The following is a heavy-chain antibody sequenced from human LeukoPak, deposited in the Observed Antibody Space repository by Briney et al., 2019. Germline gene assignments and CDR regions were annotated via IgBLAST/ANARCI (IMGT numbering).Heavy chain of an antibody. CDR2: IISSSSFI. D-gene: IGHD2-2*01. V-gene: IGHV3-21*03. J-gene: IGHJ4*02. CDR1: GFTFSSYT. CDR3: ARDFGGYCSSSSCYLGFLDY. Sequence: GGSLRLSCAASGFTFSSYTMNWVRQAPGKGLEWVSSIISSSSFIYYADSVKGRFTISRDNAKNSLYLQVNSLRAEDTAVYYCARDFGGYCSSSSCYLGFLDYWGQGTLVTVSS.